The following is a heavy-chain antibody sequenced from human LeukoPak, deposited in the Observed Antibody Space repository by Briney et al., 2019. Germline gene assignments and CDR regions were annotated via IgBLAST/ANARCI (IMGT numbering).Heavy chain of an antibody. J-gene: IGHJ3*02. V-gene: IGHV3-48*01. CDR2: ISSSSSTI. CDR3: ARGYSYGVGAFDI. Sequence: GGSLRLSCAAPGFTFSSYSMNWVRQAPGKGLEWVSYISSSSSTIYYADSVKGRFTISRDNAKNSLYLQMNSLRAEDTAVYYCARGYSYGVGAFDIWGQGTMVTVSS. CDR1: GFTFSSYS. D-gene: IGHD5-18*01.